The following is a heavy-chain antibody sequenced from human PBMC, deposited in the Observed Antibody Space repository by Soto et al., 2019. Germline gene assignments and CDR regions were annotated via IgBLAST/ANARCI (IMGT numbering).Heavy chain of an antibody. CDR2: VFYTGFT. CDR1: GASISGSYYY. J-gene: IGHJ4*02. D-gene: IGHD1-20*01. CDR3: ATSQKGYNWNYFDH. Sequence: SETLSLTCAVSGASISGSYYYWAWLRQSPGKGPEWIGSVFYTGFTSYNPSLESRVSVSGDTSKSQFSLKLSAVTAADTAVYYCATSQKGYNWNYFDHWGQGALVTVSS. V-gene: IGHV4-39*01.